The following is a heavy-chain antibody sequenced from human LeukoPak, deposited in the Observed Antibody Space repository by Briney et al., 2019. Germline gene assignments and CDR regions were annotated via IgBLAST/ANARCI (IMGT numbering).Heavy chain of an antibody. J-gene: IGHJ3*02. D-gene: IGHD3-22*01. Sequence: GGSLRLSCAASGFTFSDYYMSWIRQAPGKGLEWVSYISSSGSTIYYADSVKGRFTISRDNAKNSLYLQMNSLRAEDTALYYCAKDKDNYYDSLEAFDIWGQGTMVTVSS. CDR2: ISSSGSTI. CDR1: GFTFSDYY. CDR3: AKDKDNYYDSLEAFDI. V-gene: IGHV3-11*01.